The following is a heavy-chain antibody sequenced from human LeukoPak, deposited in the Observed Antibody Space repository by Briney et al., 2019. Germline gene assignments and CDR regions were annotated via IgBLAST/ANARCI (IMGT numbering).Heavy chain of an antibody. CDR1: GGSFSGYY. D-gene: IGHD5-24*01. CDR2: INHSGST. Sequence: PSETLSLTCAVYGGSFSGYYWSWIRQPPGKGLEWIGEINHSGSTNYNPSLKSRVTISVDTSKNQFSLKLSSVTAADTAVYYCARAPRVEMVTTIQRGGYFDYWGQGTLVTVSS. CDR3: ARAPRVEMVTTIQRGGYFDY. J-gene: IGHJ4*02. V-gene: IGHV4-34*01.